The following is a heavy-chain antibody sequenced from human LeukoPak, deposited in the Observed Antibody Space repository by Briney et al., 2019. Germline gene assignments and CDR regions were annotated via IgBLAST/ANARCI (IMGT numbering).Heavy chain of an antibody. Sequence: ASVKVSCKASGYTFTSYGISWVRQAPGQGLEWMGWISAYNGNTNYAQKFQGRVTMTSDTSISTAYMELSSLRSEDTAVYYCAGRSGLGSYDYWGQGTLVTVSS. J-gene: IGHJ4*02. V-gene: IGHV1-18*01. CDR1: GYTFTSYG. CDR2: ISAYNGNT. D-gene: IGHD3-10*01. CDR3: AGRSGLGSYDY.